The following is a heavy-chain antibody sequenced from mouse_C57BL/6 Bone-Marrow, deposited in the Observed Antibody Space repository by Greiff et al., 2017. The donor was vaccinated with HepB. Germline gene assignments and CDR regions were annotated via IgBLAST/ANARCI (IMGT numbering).Heavy chain of an antibody. CDR1: GFSLTSYA. D-gene: IGHD1-1*01. Sequence: QVQLQQSGPGLVAPSQSLSITCTVSGFSLTSYAISWVRQPPGKGLEWLGVIWTGGGTNYNSAIKSRLSISKDNSKSQVFLKMNSLQTDDTARYYCARKTYGRSYGLAMDYWGQGTSVTVSS. CDR2: IWTGGGT. J-gene: IGHJ4*01. CDR3: ARKTYGRSYGLAMDY. V-gene: IGHV2-9-1*01.